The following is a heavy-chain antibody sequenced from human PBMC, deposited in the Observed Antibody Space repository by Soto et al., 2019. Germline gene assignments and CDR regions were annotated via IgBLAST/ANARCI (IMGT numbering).Heavy chain of an antibody. Sequence: QVQLQESGPGLVKPSQTLSLTCSVSGASITSGGSYWTWIRQHPGKGLEWIGNILHSEKNYYNPFRKSRVTISLDTSKNQFSLKVNSVTAADTAVYYCVRDRGTTLRMEVWGQGTAVTVSS. CDR2: ILHSEKN. V-gene: IGHV4-31*03. CDR3: VRDRGTTLRMEV. CDR1: GASITSGGSY. J-gene: IGHJ6*02. D-gene: IGHD3-10*01.